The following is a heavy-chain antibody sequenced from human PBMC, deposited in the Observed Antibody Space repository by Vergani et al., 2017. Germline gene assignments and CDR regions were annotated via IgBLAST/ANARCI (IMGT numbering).Heavy chain of an antibody. CDR3: ERHRGSGGFFPSSDFYGMDV. CDR2: IHHSGDT. V-gene: IGHV4-38-2*01. CDR1: DSSIMTNPY. D-gene: IGHD3-10*01. Sequence: QVQLQESGPGLVKPSETLTLTCDVSDSSIMTNPYWGWFRQSPGKGLEWIVCIHHSGDTHYNSSLKSRVSISIVSSSKFSLSLTSVTAADTAIYYCERHRGSGGFFPSSDFYGMDVWGHGTTVTVSS. J-gene: IGHJ6*02.